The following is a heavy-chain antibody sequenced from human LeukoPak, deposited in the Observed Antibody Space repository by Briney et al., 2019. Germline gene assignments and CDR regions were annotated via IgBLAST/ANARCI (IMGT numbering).Heavy chain of an antibody. V-gene: IGHV4-34*01. CDR3: ARRWNYGRNYYIDV. Sequence: SETLSLTCAVYGGSFINYYWSWIRQSPGKGLEWIGEINDSGTINYNPSLMSRVTISVDKSKNQFSLKLSSVTAADTAVYYCARRWNYGRNYYIDVWGKGATVSVSS. CDR1: GGSFINYY. D-gene: IGHD1-7*01. J-gene: IGHJ6*03. CDR2: INDSGTI.